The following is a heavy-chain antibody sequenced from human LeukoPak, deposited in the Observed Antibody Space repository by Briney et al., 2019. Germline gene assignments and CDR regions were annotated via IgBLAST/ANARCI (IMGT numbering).Heavy chain of an antibody. Sequence: GASVKVSCKASRYTFTDYYMHWVRQVPGQGLEWMGWINPNSGGTNYAQKFQGRVTMTRDTSISTAYMELSRLRSDDTAVYYCARGGWSLGYCSSSSCLDWFDPWGQGTLVTVSS. D-gene: IGHD2-2*01. CDR1: RYTFTDYY. V-gene: IGHV1-2*02. CDR3: ARGGWSLGYCSSSSCLDWFDP. J-gene: IGHJ5*02. CDR2: INPNSGGT.